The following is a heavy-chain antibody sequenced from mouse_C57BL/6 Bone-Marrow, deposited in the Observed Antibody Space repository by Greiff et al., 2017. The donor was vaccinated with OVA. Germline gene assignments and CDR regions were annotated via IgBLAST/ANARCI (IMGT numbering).Heavy chain of an antibody. J-gene: IGHJ1*03. V-gene: IGHV1-74*01. CDR3: AISPNYYGSSYWYFDV. CDR1: GYTFTSYW. CDR2: IHPSDSDT. D-gene: IGHD1-1*01. Sequence: VKLQQPGAELVKPGASVKVSCKASGYTFTSYWMHWVKQRPGQGLEWIGRIHPSDSDTNYNQKFKGKATLTVDKSSSTAYMQLSSLTSEDSAVYYCAISPNYYGSSYWYFDVWGTGTTVTVSS.